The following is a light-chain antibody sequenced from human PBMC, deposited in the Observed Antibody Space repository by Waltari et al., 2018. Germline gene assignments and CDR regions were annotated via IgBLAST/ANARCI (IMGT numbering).Light chain of an antibody. V-gene: IGLV2-23*01. CDR3: CSYTAGSTWV. J-gene: IGLJ3*02. Sequence: QSALTQPASVSGSPGQSITISCPGTRSDVGSYNLVSWYQQHPGKAPKLMIYEGSKRPSGVSNLFSGSKSGNTASLTISGLQAEDEADYYCCSYTAGSTWVFGGGTKLTVL. CDR1: RSDVGSYNL. CDR2: EGS.